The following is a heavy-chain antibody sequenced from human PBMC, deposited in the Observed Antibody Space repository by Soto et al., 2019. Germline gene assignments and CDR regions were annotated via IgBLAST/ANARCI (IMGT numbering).Heavy chain of an antibody. Sequence: ASVKVSCKASGYTFTSYGISWVRQAPGQGLEWMGWISAYNGNTNYAQKLQGRVTMTTDTSTSTAYMELRSLRSDDTAVYFCARVVDQQLVDYYYYGMDVWGQGTTGTVS. J-gene: IGHJ6*02. CDR1: GYTFTSYG. CDR3: ARVVDQQLVDYYYYGMDV. V-gene: IGHV1-18*04. CDR2: ISAYNGNT. D-gene: IGHD6-13*01.